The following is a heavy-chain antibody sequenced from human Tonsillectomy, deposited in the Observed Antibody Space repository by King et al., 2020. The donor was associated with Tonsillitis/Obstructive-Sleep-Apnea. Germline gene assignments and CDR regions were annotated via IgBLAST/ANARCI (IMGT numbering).Heavy chain of an antibody. V-gene: IGHV3-7*03. CDR2: IKTDGSVT. D-gene: IGHD3-10*01. CDR3: TRDRNYYVSGSYYDAFDI. CDR1: GITFSKYW. J-gene: IGHJ3*02. Sequence: VQLVESGGGLVQPGESLTLSCAASGITFSKYWMTWVRQAPGKGLEWVANIKTDGSVTQYVDSVKGRFTISRDNSKNSLYLQMNRLRAEDTGVYYCTRDRNYYVSGSYYDAFDIWGQGTVVTVSS.